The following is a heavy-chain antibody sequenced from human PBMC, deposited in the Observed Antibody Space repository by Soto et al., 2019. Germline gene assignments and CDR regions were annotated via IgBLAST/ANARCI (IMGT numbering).Heavy chain of an antibody. Sequence: QVQLVESGGGVVQPGRSLRLSCAASGFTFSSYGMYWVRQAPGKGLEWVTVIWYDGSNKYYADSVKGRFTISRDNSXNXSYLQRNTLRADDTAVYYCARMGPVGVAANYYGMDVWGQGTTVTVSS. CDR3: ARMGPVGVAANYYGMDV. CDR1: GFTFSSYG. V-gene: IGHV3-33*01. D-gene: IGHD2-15*01. J-gene: IGHJ6*02. CDR2: IWYDGSNK.